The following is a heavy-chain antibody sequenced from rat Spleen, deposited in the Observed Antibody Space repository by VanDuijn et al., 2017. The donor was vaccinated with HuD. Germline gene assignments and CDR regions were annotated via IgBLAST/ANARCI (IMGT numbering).Heavy chain of an antibody. V-gene: IGHV5-29*01. CDR3: ARHGRGGTTYYYVMDV. J-gene: IGHJ4*01. CDR2: INYDGRST. CDR1: GFAFSDHY. D-gene: IGHD4-3*01. Sequence: EVQLVESDGGLVHPGRSLKLSCAASGFAFSDHYVAWVRQGPTKGLEWVATINYDGRSTFYRDSVRDRFTISRDNGKNNLYLQIDSLKSEDTATYYCARHGRGGTTYYYVMDVWGQGASVTVSS.